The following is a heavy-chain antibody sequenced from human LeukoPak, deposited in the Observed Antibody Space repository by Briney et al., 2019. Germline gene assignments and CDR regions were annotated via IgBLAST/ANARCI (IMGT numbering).Heavy chain of an antibody. J-gene: IGHJ4*02. Sequence: PGGSLRLSCAASGFTFSSYGMHWVRQAPGKGLEWVAVIWYDGSNKYYADSVKGRFTISRDNSKNTLYLQMNSLRAEDTAVYYCARDGPGIVGVNGNYYFDYWGQGTLVTVSS. CDR2: IWYDGSNK. V-gene: IGHV3-33*01. CDR1: GFTFSSYG. D-gene: IGHD1-26*01. CDR3: ARDGPGIVGVNGNYYFDY.